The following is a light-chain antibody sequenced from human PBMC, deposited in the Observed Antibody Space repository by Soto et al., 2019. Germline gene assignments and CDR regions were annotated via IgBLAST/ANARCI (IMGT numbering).Light chain of an antibody. CDR3: QKYNSAPWT. V-gene: IGKV3-20*01. Sequence: IVVTQSPCTLSLSPGERARLSCRASQSVSNNYLAWYQQKPGQAPRLLIYGASNRATGIPDRFSGSGSGTDFTLTISSLQPEDAATYYCQKYNSAPWTFGQGTKVDI. CDR2: GAS. CDR1: QSVSNNY. J-gene: IGKJ1*01.